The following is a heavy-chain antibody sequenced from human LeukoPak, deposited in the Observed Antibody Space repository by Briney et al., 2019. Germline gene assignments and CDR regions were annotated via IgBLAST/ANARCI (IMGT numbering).Heavy chain of an antibody. CDR1: GGSISSYY. Sequence: SETLSLTCTVSGGSISSYYWSWIRQPPGKGLEWIGCICHRGNTYYNPSLKSRVTISVDRSGNQFSLKLNSVAAADTAIYYCARGRDYAFDVWGQGTMVTVSS. J-gene: IGHJ3*01. CDR2: ICHRGNT. V-gene: IGHV4-59*12. CDR3: ARGRDYAFDV.